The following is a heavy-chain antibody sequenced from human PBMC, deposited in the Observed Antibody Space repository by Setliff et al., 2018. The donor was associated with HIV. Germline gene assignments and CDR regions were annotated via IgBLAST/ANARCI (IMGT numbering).Heavy chain of an antibody. V-gene: IGHV1-69*13. D-gene: IGHD5-12*01. CDR3: AKDAGYSGTAWCT. J-gene: IGHJ5*02. CDR2: IIPALGTA. Sequence: SVKVSCKASGGSFSSFTISWVRQAPGQGLEWMGGIIPALGTANYAQKFQGRVTMTADESTSTVYMELSSLRSEDTAIYYCAKDAGYSGTAWCTWGQGTLVTVSS. CDR1: GGSFSSFT.